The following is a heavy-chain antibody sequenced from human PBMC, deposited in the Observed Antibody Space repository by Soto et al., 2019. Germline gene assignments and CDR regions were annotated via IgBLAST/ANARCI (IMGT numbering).Heavy chain of an antibody. J-gene: IGHJ4*02. D-gene: IGHD3-16*01. V-gene: IGHV3-23*01. CDR1: GFTFSSYA. Sequence: EVQLLESGGGLVQPGGSLRLSCAASGFTFSSYAMTWVRQAPGKGLEWVSVISGSGDNTYYADSVKGRFTISRDNAKNTLFMQRNSPRDEDTAVYYCAKDVRGGTTPYFDYWGQGTLVTVSS. CDR2: ISGSGDNT. CDR3: AKDVRGGTTPYFDY.